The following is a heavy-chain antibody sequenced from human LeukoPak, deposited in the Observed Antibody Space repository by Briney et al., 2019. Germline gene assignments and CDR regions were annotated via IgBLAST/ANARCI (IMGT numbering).Heavy chain of an antibody. D-gene: IGHD3-22*01. CDR3: TTVRAYYDSSGRGY. Sequence: GGSLRLSCAASGFTFSNAWMSWARQAPGKGLEWVGRIKSKTDGGTTDYAAPVKGRFTISRDDSKNTLYLQMNSLKTEDTAVYYCTTVRAYYDSSGRGYWGQGTLVTVSS. J-gene: IGHJ4*02. CDR2: IKSKTDGGTT. V-gene: IGHV3-15*01. CDR1: GFTFSNAW.